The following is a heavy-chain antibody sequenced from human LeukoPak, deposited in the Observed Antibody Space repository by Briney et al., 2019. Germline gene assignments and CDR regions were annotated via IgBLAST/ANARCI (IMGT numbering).Heavy chain of an antibody. CDR3: ARYGSGSYWWFDP. CDR1: GYFISSDYY. J-gene: IGHJ5*02. Sequence: SETLSLTCTVSGYFISSDYYWGWIRQPPGKGLEWIGSIYYSGSTYYNPSLKSRVTISVDTSKNQFSLKLSSVTAADTAVYYCARYGSGSYWWFDPWGQGTLVTVSS. D-gene: IGHD3-10*01. CDR2: IYYSGST. V-gene: IGHV4-38-2*02.